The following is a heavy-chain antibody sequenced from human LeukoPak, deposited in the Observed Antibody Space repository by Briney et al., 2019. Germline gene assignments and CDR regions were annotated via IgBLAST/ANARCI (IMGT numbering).Heavy chain of an antibody. V-gene: IGHV4-39*01. CDR2: IYYSGST. J-gene: IGHJ4*02. D-gene: IGHD2-2*01. CDR1: GGSISSSSYY. CDR3: ARGRGKCSSTSCYAGRFRTGLDY. Sequence: PSETLSLTCTVSGGSISSSSYYWGWIRQPPGKGLEWIGSIYYSGSTYYNPSLKSRVTISVDTSKNQFSLKLSSVTAADTAVYYCARGRGKCSSTSCYAGRFRTGLDYWGQGTLVTVSS.